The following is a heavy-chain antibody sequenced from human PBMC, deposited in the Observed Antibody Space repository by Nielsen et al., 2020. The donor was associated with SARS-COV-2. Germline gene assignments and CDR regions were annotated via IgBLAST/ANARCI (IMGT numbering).Heavy chain of an antibody. CDR2: ISSSGSTI. J-gene: IGHJ6*02. V-gene: IGHV3-48*03. D-gene: IGHD3-10*01. CDR1: GFTFSSYE. Sequence: GESLKISCAASGFTFSSYEMNWVRQAPGKGLEWVSYISSSGSTIYYADSVKGRFTISRDNAKNSLYLQMNSLRAEDTAVYYCARDVTMVRGVIISYYGMDVWGQGTTVTVSS. CDR3: ARDVTMVRGVIISYYGMDV.